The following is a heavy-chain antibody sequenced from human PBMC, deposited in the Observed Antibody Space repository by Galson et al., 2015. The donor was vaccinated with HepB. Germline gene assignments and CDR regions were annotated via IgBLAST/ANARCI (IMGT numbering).Heavy chain of an antibody. V-gene: IGHV3-53*01. J-gene: IGHJ5*02. D-gene: IGHD5-18*01. CDR2: IDNRGST. Sequence: SLRLSCAVSGFTVSRNHLYWVRQAPGKGLQWVAIIDNRGSTNYADSVKGRFTISRDNSKNSQYLQMNSLRVEDTAFYYCAGAGGNSFPWGQGTQVTVSS. CDR3: AGAGGNSFP. CDR1: GFTVSRNH.